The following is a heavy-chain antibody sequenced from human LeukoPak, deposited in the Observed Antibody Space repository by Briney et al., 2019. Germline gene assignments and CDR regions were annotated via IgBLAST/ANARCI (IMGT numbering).Heavy chain of an antibody. D-gene: IGHD4-11*01. Sequence: HPRGSLRLSCAPPGFTLSNEAMSWVRQAPGKGLEWVSAIGGRGGRTYSADSVEGRFTISRHNYKNTLYLQMNGLRAEDTAVYHCTKDGTGYSSFDYWGQGTLVTVSS. V-gene: IGHV3-23*01. CDR1: GFTLSNEA. CDR3: TKDGTGYSSFDY. CDR2: IGGRGGRT. J-gene: IGHJ4*02.